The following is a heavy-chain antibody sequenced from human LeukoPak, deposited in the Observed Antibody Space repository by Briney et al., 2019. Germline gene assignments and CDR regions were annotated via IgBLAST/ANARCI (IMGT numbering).Heavy chain of an antibody. V-gene: IGHV3-48*03. J-gene: IGHJ4*02. Sequence: PGGSLRLSCAASGFTFSSYEMNWVRQAPGKGLEWVSYISSSGSTIYYADSVKGRFTISRDNSKNTLYLQMNSLRAEDTAVYYCAKAHGGYSSGWYYDYWGQGTLVTVSS. CDR2: ISSSGSTI. CDR3: AKAHGGYSSGWYYDY. D-gene: IGHD6-19*01. CDR1: GFTFSSYE.